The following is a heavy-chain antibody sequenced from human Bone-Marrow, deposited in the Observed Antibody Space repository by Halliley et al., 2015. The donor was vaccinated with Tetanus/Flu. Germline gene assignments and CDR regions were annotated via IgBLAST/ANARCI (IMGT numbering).Heavy chain of an antibody. D-gene: IGHD6-19*01. CDR2: LSYRGST. Sequence: EGIGPLSYRGSTNYTPSLKGRVTISLDTSRTQFSLKMTSVPAADTAVYYCVRSKWLDLGMDVWGQGTTVIISS. CDR3: VRSKWLDLGMDV. V-gene: IGHV4-59*08. J-gene: IGHJ6*02.